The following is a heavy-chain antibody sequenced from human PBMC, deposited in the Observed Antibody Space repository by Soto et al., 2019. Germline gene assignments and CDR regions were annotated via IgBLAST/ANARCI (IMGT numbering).Heavy chain of an antibody. CDR3: SFHSDSNSYSRFDF. CDR2: IIPVFETR. CDR1: GGSFRNYV. J-gene: IGHJ4*02. D-gene: IGHD4-4*01. V-gene: IGHV1-69*01. Sequence: QVQLVQSGAEVKKPGSSLKVSGRASGGSFRNYVRTWWQQALGQGLEWMGGIIPVFETRTYAQKFQGRVTITADDSTSTVSMEMSNLRSEDTAVYFCSFHSDSNSYSRFDFWGQGTLVTVSS.